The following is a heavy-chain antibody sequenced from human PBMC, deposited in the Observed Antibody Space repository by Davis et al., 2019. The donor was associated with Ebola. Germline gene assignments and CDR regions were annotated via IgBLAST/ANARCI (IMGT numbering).Heavy chain of an antibody. CDR3: AKDRYYDNSPLYFESET. D-gene: IGHD3-22*01. CDR1: GGTFSSYA. V-gene: IGHV1-69*13. CDR2: IIPRFATG. Sequence: SVQVSCKASGGTFSSYAISWVRQAPGQGLEWMGGIIPRFATGNYAQRFQGRVTITADESRSTAYMELSSLRSEDTAVYYCAKDRYYDNSPLYFESETWGQGTLVTVSS. J-gene: IGHJ4*02.